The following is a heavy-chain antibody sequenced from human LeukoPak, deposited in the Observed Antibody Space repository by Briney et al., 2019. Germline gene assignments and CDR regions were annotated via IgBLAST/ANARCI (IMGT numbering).Heavy chain of an antibody. V-gene: IGHV4-34*01. J-gene: IGHJ5*02. Sequence: SETLSLTCAVYGGSFSGYYWSWIRQPPGKGLEWIGEINHSGSTNYNPSLKSRVTISVDTSKNQFSLKLSSVTAADTAVYYCARRGGWAAAGTGWFDRWGQGTLVTVSS. D-gene: IGHD6-13*01. CDR1: GGSFSGYY. CDR2: INHSGST. CDR3: ARRGGWAAAGTGWFDR.